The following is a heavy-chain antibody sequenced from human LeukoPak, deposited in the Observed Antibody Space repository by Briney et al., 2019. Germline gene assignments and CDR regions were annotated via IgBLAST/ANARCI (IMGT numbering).Heavy chain of an antibody. CDR2: ISHSGST. CDR1: GGSFSGYY. V-gene: IGHV4-34*01. Sequence: NPSETLSLTCAVYGGSFSGYYWSWIRQPPGKGLEWIGEISHSGSTNYNPSLKSRVTISVDTSKNQFSLKLSSVTAADTAVYYCASHLYSSSWPYTPYYYYYGMDVWGQGTTVTVSS. CDR3: ASHLYSSSWPYTPYYYYYGMDV. J-gene: IGHJ6*02. D-gene: IGHD6-13*01.